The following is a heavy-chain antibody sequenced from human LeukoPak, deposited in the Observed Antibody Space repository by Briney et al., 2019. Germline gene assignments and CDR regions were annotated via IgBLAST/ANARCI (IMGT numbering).Heavy chain of an antibody. CDR2: IYPGDSHT. D-gene: IGHD4-17*01. Sequence: GESLKISCKGSGFTFTNYWIGWVRQMPGKGLEWMGIIYPGDSHTRYSPSFQGQVTISADKSINTAYLQWGGLRASDTAMYFCASGYGDCISEYFKFWGQGTLVTVSS. CDR1: GFTFTNYW. V-gene: IGHV5-51*01. J-gene: IGHJ1*01. CDR3: ASGYGDCISEYFKF.